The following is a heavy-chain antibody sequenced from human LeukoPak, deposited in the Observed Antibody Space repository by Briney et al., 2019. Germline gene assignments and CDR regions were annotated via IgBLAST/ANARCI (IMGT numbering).Heavy chain of an antibody. D-gene: IGHD3-10*01. CDR1: GFTFSSYG. Sequence: GGSLRLSCAVSGFTFSSYGMHCVREAPGKGLEWVAVIWYDGSNKYYADSVKRRFTIPRDNSKNTLYLQMNSLRAEDTAVYYCAREGRFGELFNFDYWGRGTLVTVSS. V-gene: IGHV3-33*01. J-gene: IGHJ4*02. CDR3: AREGRFGELFNFDY. CDR2: IWYDGSNK.